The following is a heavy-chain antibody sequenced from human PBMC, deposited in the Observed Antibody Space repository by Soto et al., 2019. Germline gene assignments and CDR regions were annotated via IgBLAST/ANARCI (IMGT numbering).Heavy chain of an antibody. D-gene: IGHD1-20*01. V-gene: IGHV1-18*01. CDR2: SRPDNGNI. Sequence: QVQVLQSVPEVKRPGASVTVSCKTSGYTFSTSGISWVRQAPGQGLEWVGWSRPDNGNIKSAQRRQGRVTLTTDTSASTAYMELRSLTSDDPAMYYCARDTESNRYNDWGQGTLVTVSS. J-gene: IGHJ1*01. CDR3: ARDTESNRYND. CDR1: GYTFSTSG.